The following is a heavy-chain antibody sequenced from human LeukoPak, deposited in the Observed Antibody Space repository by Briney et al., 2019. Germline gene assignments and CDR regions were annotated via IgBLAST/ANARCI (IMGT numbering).Heavy chain of an antibody. CDR2: ISGIGGST. Sequence: GASLRLSCAASGFTLTSYAMSWVRQAPGKGLEGVSAISGIGGSTYYARSVKGWSTIPRDNSKNTLYLQMNSLTAEDTAVYYRSKVHIGDLSGWGQGTLVTVSS. D-gene: IGHD3-10*01. CDR1: GFTLTSYA. V-gene: IGHV3-23*01. CDR3: SKVHIGDLSG. J-gene: IGHJ4*02.